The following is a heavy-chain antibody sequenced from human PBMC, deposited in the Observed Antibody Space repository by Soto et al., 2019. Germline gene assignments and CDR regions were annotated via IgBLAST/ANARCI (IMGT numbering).Heavy chain of an antibody. Sequence: ASVKVSCEASGGTFSSYAISCVRQAPGQGLEWMGGIIPIFGTANYAQKFQGRVTITADESTSTAYMELSSLRSEDTAVYYCARVPPRYYDSSGYYPFDYWGQGTLVTVSS. V-gene: IGHV1-69*13. J-gene: IGHJ4*02. CDR3: ARVPPRYYDSSGYYPFDY. CDR1: GGTFSSYA. D-gene: IGHD3-22*01. CDR2: IIPIFGTA.